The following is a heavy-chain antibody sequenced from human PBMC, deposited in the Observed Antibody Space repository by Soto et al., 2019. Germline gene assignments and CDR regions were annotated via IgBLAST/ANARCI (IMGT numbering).Heavy chain of an antibody. V-gene: IGHV1-18*01. CDR2: ISAYNGNT. D-gene: IGHD6-19*01. J-gene: IGHJ5*02. Sequence: ASVKVSCKASGYTFTSYGISWVRQAPGQGLEWMGWISAYNGNTNYAQKLQGRVTMTTDTSTSTAYMELRSLRSDDTAVYYCARYDSSGWYESWFDLWGQGTLVTVSS. CDR1: GYTFTSYG. CDR3: ARYDSSGWYESWFDL.